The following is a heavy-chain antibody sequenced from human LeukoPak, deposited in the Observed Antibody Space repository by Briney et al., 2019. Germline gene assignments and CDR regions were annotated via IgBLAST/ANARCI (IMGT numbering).Heavy chain of an antibody. CDR3: ARHSSGWYGDFDL. CDR1: GGSISSSSYY. D-gene: IGHD6-19*01. Sequence: PSETLSLTCTVSGGSISSSSYYWGWIRQPPGKGLEWIGSIYYSGSTNYNPSLKSRVTISVDTSKNQFSLKLSSVTAADTAVYYCARHSSGWYGDFDLWGRGTLVTVSS. CDR2: IYYSGST. J-gene: IGHJ2*01. V-gene: IGHV4-39*01.